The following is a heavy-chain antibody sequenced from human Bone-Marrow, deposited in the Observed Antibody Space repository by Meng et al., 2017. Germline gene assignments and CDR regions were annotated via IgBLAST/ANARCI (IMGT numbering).Heavy chain of an antibody. J-gene: IGHJ4*02. D-gene: IGHD1-1*01. V-gene: IGHV5-51*01. Sequence: KVSCKGSGYSFTSYWIGWVRQMPGKGLEWMGIIYPGDSDTRYSPSFQGQVTISADKSISTAYLQWSSLKASDTAMYYCARQGKTTIGGASYWGQGTLVTVSS. CDR2: IYPGDSDT. CDR1: GYSFTSYW. CDR3: ARQGKTTIGGASY.